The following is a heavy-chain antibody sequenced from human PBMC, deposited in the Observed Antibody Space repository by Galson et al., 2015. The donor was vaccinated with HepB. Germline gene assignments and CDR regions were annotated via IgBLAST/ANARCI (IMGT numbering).Heavy chain of an antibody. D-gene: IGHD2-15*01. CDR3: ARDVGYCSGGSCYPEGGWFDP. CDR1: GFTFSSYS. CDR2: ISSSSSTI. V-gene: IGHV3-48*01. J-gene: IGHJ5*02. Sequence: SLRLSCAASGFTFSSYSMNWVRQAPGKGLEWVSYISSSSSTIYYADSVKGRFTISRDNAKNSLYLQMNSLRAEDTAVYYCARDVGYCSGGSCYPEGGWFDPWGQGTLVTVSS.